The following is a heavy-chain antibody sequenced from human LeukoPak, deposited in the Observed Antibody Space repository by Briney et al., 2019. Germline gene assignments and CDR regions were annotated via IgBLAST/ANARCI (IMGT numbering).Heavy chain of an antibody. J-gene: IGHJ5*02. Sequence: GGSLRLSCAASGFRFSDYTMTWVRQVPGKGPEWVSAIGGRGGSTYYADSLGGRFTISRDNSKDMLYLQMNSLKVEDTATYYCGKEGGAWGQGTKVTVSS. D-gene: IGHD3-16*01. CDR3: GKEGGA. CDR2: IGGRGGST. CDR1: GFRFSDYT. V-gene: IGHV3-23*01.